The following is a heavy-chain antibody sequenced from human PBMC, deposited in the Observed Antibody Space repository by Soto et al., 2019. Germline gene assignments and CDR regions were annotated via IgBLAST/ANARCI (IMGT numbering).Heavy chain of an antibody. V-gene: IGHV3-11*01. CDR2: ISSSATII. CDR3: ARAVKQWLVGGDYYYYYIDV. CDR1: GFTLSDYY. J-gene: IGHJ6*03. Sequence: QVQLVESGGGLVKPGGSLRLSCEASGFTLSDYYMTWIRQAPGKGLEWISYISSSATIIYYADSVKGRFTISRDNAKTSLYLQMNSLRADDPAVYYCARAVKQWLVGGDYYYYYIDVWGKGTTVTVSS. D-gene: IGHD6-19*01.